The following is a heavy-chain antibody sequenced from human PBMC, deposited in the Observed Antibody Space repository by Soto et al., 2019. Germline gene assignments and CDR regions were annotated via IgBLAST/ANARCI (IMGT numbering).Heavy chain of an antibody. J-gene: IGHJ4*02. Sequence: QVQLVQSGAEVKKPGASVKLSCKASGDTFTSYGMHWVRQAPGQRLEWMGWLNAGNGDTKYSQRLQGRVTISTDTSATTAYMELSNLRSEDTAVYYCARGLGELRHFYYFSVFDYWGQGTLVTVSS. V-gene: IGHV1-3*01. CDR2: LNAGNGDT. CDR3: ARGLGELRHFYYFSVFDY. D-gene: IGHD1-7*01. CDR1: GDTFTSYG.